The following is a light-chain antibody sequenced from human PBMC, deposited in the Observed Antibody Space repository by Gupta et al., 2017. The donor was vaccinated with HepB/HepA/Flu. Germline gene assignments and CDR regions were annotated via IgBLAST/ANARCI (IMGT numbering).Light chain of an antibody. CDR3: VGWDDSLSGYV. CDR2: NDN. J-gene: IGLJ1*01. Sequence: QPVLTQPPSASGTPGQRVAISCSGSSSNIGNDNAYWYQQLPGTAPKLLIYNDNQRPSGVPDRFSGSNSGTTASLALSGLRSEDEADYYCVGWDDSLSGYVFGAGTKVTVL. CDR1: SSNIGNDN. V-gene: IGLV1-47*02.